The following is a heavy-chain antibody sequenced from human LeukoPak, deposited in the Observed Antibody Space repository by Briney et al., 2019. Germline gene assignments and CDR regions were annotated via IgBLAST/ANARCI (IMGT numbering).Heavy chain of an antibody. CDR3: ARGARYGDYAPDYFDY. Sequence: SETLSLTCAVYGGSFSGYYWSWIRQPPGKGLEWIGEINHSGSTNYNPSLKSRVTISVDTSKNQFSLKLSSVAAADTAVYYCARGARYGDYAPDYFDYWGQGTLVTVSS. CDR2: INHSGST. V-gene: IGHV4-34*01. J-gene: IGHJ4*02. D-gene: IGHD4-17*01. CDR1: GGSFSGYY.